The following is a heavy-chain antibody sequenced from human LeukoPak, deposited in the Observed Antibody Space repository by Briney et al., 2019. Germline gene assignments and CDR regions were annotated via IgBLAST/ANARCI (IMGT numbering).Heavy chain of an antibody. D-gene: IGHD2-15*01. Sequence: SETLSLTCTVSGGSISSYYWSWIRQPPGKGLEWIGYIYYSGSTNYNPSLKGRVTISVDTSKNQFSLKLSSVTAADTAVYYCARREVAGSFDYWGQGTLVTVSS. CDR3: ARREVAGSFDY. CDR2: IYYSGST. CDR1: GGSISSYY. V-gene: IGHV4-59*08. J-gene: IGHJ4*02.